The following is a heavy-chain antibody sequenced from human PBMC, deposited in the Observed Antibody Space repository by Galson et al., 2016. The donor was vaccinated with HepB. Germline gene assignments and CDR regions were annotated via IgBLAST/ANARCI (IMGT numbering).Heavy chain of an antibody. J-gene: IGHJ3*01. V-gene: IGHV4-4*02. CDR3: ASSSVLLWFGEDQDAFDV. Sequence: SETLSLTCAVSGGSISSSDWWSWVRQPPGQGLEWIGQIFHSGRVNYTPSLASRVTISVDTSNNHFSLSSLRSEDTAVYYCASSSVLLWFGEDQDAFDVWGQGTVVTVSS. D-gene: IGHD3-10*01. CDR2: IFHSGRV. CDR1: GGSISSSDW.